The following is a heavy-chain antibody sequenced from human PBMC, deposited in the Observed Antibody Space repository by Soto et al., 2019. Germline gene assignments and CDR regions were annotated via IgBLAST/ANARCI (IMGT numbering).Heavy chain of an antibody. CDR1: GFTFSSYA. J-gene: IGHJ6*02. D-gene: IGHD2-15*01. V-gene: IGHV3-64*01. CDR2: ISSNGGST. CDR3: ARGVVVVTATYGMDV. Sequence: EVQLVESGGGLVQPGGSLRLSCAASGFTFSSYAMHWVRQAPGKGLEYVSAISSNGGSTHYANSVKGRFTISRDNSKNTLYLQIGSLRAEDMAVYYCARGVVVVTATYGMDVWGQGTTVTVSS.